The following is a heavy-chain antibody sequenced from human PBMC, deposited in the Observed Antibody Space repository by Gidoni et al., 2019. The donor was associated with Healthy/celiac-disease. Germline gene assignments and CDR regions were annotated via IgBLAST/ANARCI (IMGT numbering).Heavy chain of an antibody. CDR3: ANLRMAGP. Sequence: QVQLVESGGGVVQPGRSLRLSCAASGFTFSSYGMHWVRQAPGKGLEWVAVISYDGSNKYYADSVKGRFTISRDNSKNTLYLQMNSLRAEDTAVYYCANLRMAGPWGQGTLVTVSS. CDR2: ISYDGSNK. V-gene: IGHV3-30*18. D-gene: IGHD2-15*01. CDR1: GFTFSSYG. J-gene: IGHJ5*02.